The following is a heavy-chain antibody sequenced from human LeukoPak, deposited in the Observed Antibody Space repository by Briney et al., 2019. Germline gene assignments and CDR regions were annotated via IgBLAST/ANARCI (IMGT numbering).Heavy chain of an antibody. J-gene: IGHJ4*02. V-gene: IGHV5-51*01. CDR3: TRRLYYYDSSGYRGYYLDY. D-gene: IGHD3-22*01. CDR1: GYSFTSYW. Sequence: GESLKISCKGSGYSFTSYWIGWVRQMPGKGLEWMGIIYPGDSDTRYSPSFQGQVTISADKSISTAYLQWSSLKASDTAMYYCTRRLYYYDSSGYRGYYLDYWGQGTLVTVSS. CDR2: IYPGDSDT.